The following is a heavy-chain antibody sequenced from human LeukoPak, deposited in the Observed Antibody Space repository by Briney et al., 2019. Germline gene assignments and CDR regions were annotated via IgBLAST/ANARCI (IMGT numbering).Heavy chain of an antibody. CDR3: ARERITMVRGSPIDPDSQDYYYYGMDV. Sequence: GGSLRLSCAASGFTFSSYGMHWVRQAPGRGLEWVAVIWYDGSNKYYADSVKGRFTISRDNSKNTLYLQMNSLRAEDTAVYYCARERITMVRGSPIDPDSQDYYYYGMDVWGKGTTVTVSS. CDR2: IWYDGSNK. D-gene: IGHD3-10*01. V-gene: IGHV3-33*01. CDR1: GFTFSSYG. J-gene: IGHJ6*04.